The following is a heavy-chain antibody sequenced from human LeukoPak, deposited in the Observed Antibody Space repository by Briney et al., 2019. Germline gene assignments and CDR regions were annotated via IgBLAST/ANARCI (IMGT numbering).Heavy chain of an antibody. D-gene: IGHD1-20*01. CDR2: IYHSGST. CDR3: ARHWGGITGTQMWGY. J-gene: IGHJ4*02. CDR1: GGSFSGYY. Sequence: PSETLSLTCAVYGGSFSGYYWSWIRQPPGKGLEWIGSIYHSGSTYYNPSLKSRVTISVDTSKNQFSLKLSSVTAADTAVYYCARHWGGITGTQMWGYWGQGTLVTVSS. V-gene: IGHV4-34*01.